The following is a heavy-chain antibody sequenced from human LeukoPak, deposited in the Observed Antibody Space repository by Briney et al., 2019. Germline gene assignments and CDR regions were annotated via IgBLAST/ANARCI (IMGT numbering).Heavy chain of an antibody. CDR2: INAGNGNT. CDR1: GYTFTSYA. CDR3: ARVDSSGWFIFDY. J-gene: IGHJ4*02. D-gene: IGHD6-19*01. V-gene: IGHV1-3*01. Sequence: ASVKVSCKASGYTFTSYAMHWARQAPGQRLEWMGWINAGNGNTKYSQKFQGRVTITRDTSASTAYMELSSLRSEDTAVYYCARVDSSGWFIFDYWGQGTLVTVSS.